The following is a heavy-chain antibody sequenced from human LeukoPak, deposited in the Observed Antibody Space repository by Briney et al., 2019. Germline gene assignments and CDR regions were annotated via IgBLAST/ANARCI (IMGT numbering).Heavy chain of an antibody. J-gene: IGHJ4*02. V-gene: IGHV3-48*03. D-gene: IGHD3-22*01. CDR3: AREAGATDYYDSSGYYDY. Sequence: PGGSLRLSCAASGFTFSSYEMNWVRQAPGKGLEWVSYISSSGSTIYYADSVKGRFTISRDNAKNSLYQQMNSLRAEDTAVYYCAREAGATDYYDSSGYYDYWGQGTLVTVSS. CDR2: ISSSGSTI. CDR1: GFTFSSYE.